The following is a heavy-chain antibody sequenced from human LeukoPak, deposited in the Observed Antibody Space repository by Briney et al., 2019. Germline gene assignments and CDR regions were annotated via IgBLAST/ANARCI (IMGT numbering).Heavy chain of an antibody. CDR2: IYYSGST. Sequence: SETLSLTCTVSGGSISSSSYYWGWIRQPPGKGLEWIGSIYYSGSTYYNPSLKSRVTISVDTSKNQFSLKLSSVTAADTAVCYCARVSSSSDLWAFDIWGQGTMVTVSS. V-gene: IGHV4-39*01. CDR3: ARVSSSSDLWAFDI. D-gene: IGHD6-6*01. J-gene: IGHJ3*02. CDR1: GGSISSSSYY.